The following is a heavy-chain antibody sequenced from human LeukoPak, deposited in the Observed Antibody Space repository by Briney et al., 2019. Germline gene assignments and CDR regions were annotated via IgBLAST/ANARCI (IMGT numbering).Heavy chain of an antibody. Sequence: SVKVSCKASGGTFSSYAISWVRQAPGQGREWMGRIIPILGIANYAQKFQGRVTITADKSTSTAYMELSSLSSEDTAVYYCATRIRYSGSLTPNYYFDYWGQGTLVTVSS. CDR3: ATRIRYSGSLTPNYYFDY. CDR2: IIPILGIA. CDR1: GGTFSSYA. V-gene: IGHV1-69*04. J-gene: IGHJ4*02. D-gene: IGHD1-26*01.